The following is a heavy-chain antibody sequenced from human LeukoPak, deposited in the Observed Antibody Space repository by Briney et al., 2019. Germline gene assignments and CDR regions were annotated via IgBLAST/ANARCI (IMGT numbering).Heavy chain of an antibody. J-gene: IGHJ4*02. CDR3: AREYYYDSSGYYYYFDY. CDR2: ISAYNGNT. D-gene: IGHD3-22*01. Sequence: ASVKVSCKASGYTFTSYGISWVRQAPGQGLEWMGWISAYNGNTNYAQKLQGRVTMTTDTFTSTAYMELRSLRSDDTAVYYCAREYYYDSSGYYYYFDYWGQGTLVTVSS. CDR1: GYTFTSYG. V-gene: IGHV1-18*01.